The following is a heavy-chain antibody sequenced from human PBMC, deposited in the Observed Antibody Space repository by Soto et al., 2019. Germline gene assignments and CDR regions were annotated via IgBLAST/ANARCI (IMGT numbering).Heavy chain of an antibody. V-gene: IGHV1-2*02. CDR2: INAHSGGT. Sequence: ASVKVSCKASGFSFTGYYIHWLRQAPGQGLEWMGWINAHSGGTEYAQKFQGRVTLTRDTSISTAYMALSSLRSDDTAIYYCAKDLTRQLAYWLDPWGQGTQVTVSS. CDR1: GFSFTGYY. CDR3: AKDLTRQLAYWLDP. D-gene: IGHD6-6*01. J-gene: IGHJ5*02.